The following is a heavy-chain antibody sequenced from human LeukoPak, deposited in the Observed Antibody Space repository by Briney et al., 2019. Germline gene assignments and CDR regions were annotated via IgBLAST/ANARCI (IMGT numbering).Heavy chain of an antibody. CDR3: AREQSSIAARGNWFDP. J-gene: IGHJ5*02. CDR2: INPNSGGT. CDR1: GYTFTGYY. D-gene: IGHD6-6*01. V-gene: IGHV1-2*02. Sequence: ASVKVSYKASGYTFTGYYMHWVRQAPGQGLEWMGWINPNSGGTNYAQKFQGRVTMTRDTSISTAYMELSRLRSDATAVYYCAREQSSIAARGNWFDPWGQGTLVTVSS.